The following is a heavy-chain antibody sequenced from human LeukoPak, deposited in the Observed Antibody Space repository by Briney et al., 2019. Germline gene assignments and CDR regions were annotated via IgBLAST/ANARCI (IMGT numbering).Heavy chain of an antibody. V-gene: IGHV3-7*01. J-gene: IGHJ4*02. D-gene: IGHD6-19*01. CDR1: GFTFSSYW. Sequence: GGSLRLSCAASGFTFSSYWMSWVRQAPGKGLEWVANIKQDGSEKYYVDSVKGRFTISRDNAKNSLYLQMNSLRAEDTAAYYCARFALGPIAVAPYFDYWGQGTLVTVSS. CDR3: ARFALGPIAVAPYFDY. CDR2: IKQDGSEK.